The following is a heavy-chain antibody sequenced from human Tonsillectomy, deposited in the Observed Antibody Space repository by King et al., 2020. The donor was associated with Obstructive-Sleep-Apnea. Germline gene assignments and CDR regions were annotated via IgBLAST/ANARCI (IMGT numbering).Heavy chain of an antibody. D-gene: IGHD6-19*01. J-gene: IGHJ4*02. V-gene: IGHV3-30*04. Sequence: VQLVESGGGVVQPGRSLRLSCAASGFTFSSYAMHWVRQAPGKGREGGAVISYDGSNKYYAESVKGRFPISRDNSKNTLYLQMNSLRAEDTAVYYCARDPNSSCWFGHFDYWGQGTLVTVSS. CDR3: ARDPNSSCWFGHFDY. CDR2: ISYDGSNK. CDR1: GFTFSSYA.